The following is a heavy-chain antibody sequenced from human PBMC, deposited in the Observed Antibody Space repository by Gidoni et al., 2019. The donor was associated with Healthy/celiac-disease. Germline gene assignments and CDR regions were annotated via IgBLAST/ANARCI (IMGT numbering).Heavy chain of an antibody. J-gene: IGHJ6*03. Sequence: QVQLVQSGAEVKKPGASVKVSCKASGYTLTSYDINWLRQATGQGLEWMGWMNPNSGNTGYAQKFQGRVTMTRNTSISTAYMELSSLRSEDTAVYYCARGVRRVRVVPAASTYYMDVWGKGTTVTVSS. CDR1: GYTLTSYD. CDR3: ARGVRRVRVVPAASTYYMDV. D-gene: IGHD2-2*01. V-gene: IGHV1-8*01. CDR2: MNPNSGNT.